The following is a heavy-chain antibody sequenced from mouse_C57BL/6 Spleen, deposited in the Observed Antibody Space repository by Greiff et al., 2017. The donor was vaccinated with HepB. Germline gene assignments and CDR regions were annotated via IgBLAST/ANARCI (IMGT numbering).Heavy chain of an antibody. CDR1: GYTFTSYW. V-gene: IGHV1-59*01. CDR2: IDPSDSYT. D-gene: IGHD2-4*01. J-gene: IGHJ2*01. Sequence: QVQLQQPGAELVRPGPSVKLSCKASGYTFTSYWMHWVKQRPGQGLEWIGVIDPSDSYTNYNQKFKGKATLTVDTSSSTAYMQLSSLTSEDSAVYYCARSIYYEMDYWGQGTTLTVSS. CDR3: ARSIYYEMDY.